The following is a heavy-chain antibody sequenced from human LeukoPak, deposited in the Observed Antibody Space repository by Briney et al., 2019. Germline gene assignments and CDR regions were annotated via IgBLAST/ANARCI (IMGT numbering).Heavy chain of an antibody. D-gene: IGHD3-22*01. J-gene: IGHJ4*02. CDR2: IYYSGST. Sequence: PSETLSLTCTVSGGSISSGDYYWSWIRQPPGKGLEWIGYIYYSGSTYYNPSLKSRVTISVDTSKNQFSLKLSSVTAADTAVYYCAREEGYDSSGYYTDYWGQGTLVTVSS. CDR1: GGSISSGDYY. CDR3: AREEGYDSSGYYTDY. V-gene: IGHV4-30-4*01.